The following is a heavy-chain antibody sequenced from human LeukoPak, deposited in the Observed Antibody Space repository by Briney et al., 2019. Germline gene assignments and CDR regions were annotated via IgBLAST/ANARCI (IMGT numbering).Heavy chain of an antibody. D-gene: IGHD3-3*01. J-gene: IGHJ4*02. Sequence: GESLKISCKGSGYSFTSYWIAWVRQMPGKGLEWMGIIYPGDSDTRYSPSFQGQVTISADKSISTAYLQWSSLKASDTAMYYCARRTIFEATLDYFDSWGQGTLVTVSS. CDR2: IYPGDSDT. V-gene: IGHV5-51*01. CDR1: GYSFTSYW. CDR3: ARRTIFEATLDYFDS.